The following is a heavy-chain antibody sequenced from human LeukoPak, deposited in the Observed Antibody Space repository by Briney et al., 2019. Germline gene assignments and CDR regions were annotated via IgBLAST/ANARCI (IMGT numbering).Heavy chain of an antibody. CDR3: ASRHSGYDSNWFDP. J-gene: IGHJ5*02. CDR2: IKQDGSEK. V-gene: IGHV3-7*01. CDR1: GFTFSSYW. D-gene: IGHD5-12*01. Sequence: AGGSLRLSCAASGFTFSSYWMSWVRQAPGKGLEWVANIKQDGSEKYYVDSVKGRFTISRDNVKNSLYLQMNSLRAEYTAVYYCASRHSGYDSNWFDPWGQGTLVTVSS.